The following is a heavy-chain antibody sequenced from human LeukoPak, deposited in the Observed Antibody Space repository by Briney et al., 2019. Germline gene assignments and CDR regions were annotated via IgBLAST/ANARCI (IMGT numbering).Heavy chain of an antibody. V-gene: IGHV3-74*01. CDR1: EFTFSSYW. CDR3: AAEIYGGNTDCCTFDF. Sequence: GGSLRLSCAASEFTFSSYWMHWVRQAPGKGLVWVSRISGDGRSTGYADSVKGRFTISRDNAKNTMYLQMNSLRAEDTAVYYCAAEIYGGNTDCCTFDFWGPGTPVTVSS. CDR2: ISGDGRST. J-gene: IGHJ3*01. D-gene: IGHD4-23*01.